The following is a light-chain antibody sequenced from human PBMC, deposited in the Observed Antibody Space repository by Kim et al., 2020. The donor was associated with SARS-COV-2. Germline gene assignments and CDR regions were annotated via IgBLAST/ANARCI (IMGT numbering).Light chain of an antibody. Sequence: DIQMTQSPSTLSASVGDRVTITCRASRSISSWLAWYQQKPGKAPKLLIYDASSLESGVPSRFSGSGSGTEFTLTISCLQPDDFATYYCQQYNSYSWTFGQGTKVDIK. CDR2: DAS. CDR1: RSISSW. V-gene: IGKV1-5*01. J-gene: IGKJ1*01. CDR3: QQYNSYSWT.